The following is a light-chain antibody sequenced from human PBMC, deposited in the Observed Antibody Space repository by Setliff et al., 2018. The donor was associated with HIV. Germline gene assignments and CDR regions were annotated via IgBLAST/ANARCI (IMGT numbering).Light chain of an antibody. V-gene: IGKV3-20*01. J-gene: IGKJ1*01. CDR3: QQYGSSPWT. CDR1: QSVSSTY. Sequence: EIVLTQXXGTLSLSPGESATLSCRASQSVSSTYLAWYQQKPGQAPRVLIYGTSNRATGIPDRFSGSGSGTDFTLTISRLEPEDFAVXXCQQYGSSPWTFGQGTKVDIK. CDR2: GTS.